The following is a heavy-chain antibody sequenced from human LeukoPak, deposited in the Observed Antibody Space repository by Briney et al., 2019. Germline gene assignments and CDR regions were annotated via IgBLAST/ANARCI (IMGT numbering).Heavy chain of an antibody. J-gene: IGHJ4*02. CDR2: ISTYNVNT. D-gene: IGHD2-21*02. CDR3: ARNLAYCGGDCYPAFDY. Sequence: GASVKVSCKASGYTFNTYGISWVRQAPGQGLEWMGWISTYNVNTNYAQKLQGRVTMTTDTSTSTAYMELRSLRSDDTAVYYCARNLAYCGGDCYPAFDYWGQGTLVTVSS. CDR1: GYTFNTYG. V-gene: IGHV1-18*01.